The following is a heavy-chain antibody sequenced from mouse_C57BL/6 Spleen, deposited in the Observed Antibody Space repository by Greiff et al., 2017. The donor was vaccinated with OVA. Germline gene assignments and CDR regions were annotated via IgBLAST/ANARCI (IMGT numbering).Heavy chain of an antibody. D-gene: IGHD2-3*01. Sequence: VKLMESGAELVKPGASVKLSCKASGYTFTSYWMHWVKQRPGRGLEWIGRIDPNSGGTKYNEKFKSKATLTVDKPSSSAYMQLSSLTSEDAAVYDCAMSDDGYPWFEDWGKGTPVTVSA. CDR3: AMSDDGYPWFED. J-gene: IGHJ3*01. CDR1: GYTFTSYW. CDR2: IDPNSGGT. V-gene: IGHV1-72*01.